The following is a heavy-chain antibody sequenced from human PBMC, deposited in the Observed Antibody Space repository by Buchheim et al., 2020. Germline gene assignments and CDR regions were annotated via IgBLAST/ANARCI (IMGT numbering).Heavy chain of an antibody. Sequence: QVQLQESGPGLVKPSQTLSLTCTVSGGSISSGGYFWSWIRQHPGKGLEWIGYIYYSGSTYYNPSLKSRATISVDTSKNQFSLKLSSVTAADTAVYYCARAERNYDYVWGSYRYDPFDPWGQGTL. J-gene: IGHJ5*02. D-gene: IGHD3-16*02. CDR2: IYYSGST. CDR1: GGSISSGGYF. V-gene: IGHV4-31*03. CDR3: ARAERNYDYVWGSYRYDPFDP.